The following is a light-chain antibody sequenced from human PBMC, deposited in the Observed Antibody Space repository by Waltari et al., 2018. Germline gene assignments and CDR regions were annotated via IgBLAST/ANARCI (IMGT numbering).Light chain of an antibody. J-gene: IGKJ2*01. CDR2: DAS. V-gene: IGKV3-20*01. Sequence: EVLLTHSPGTLTLSPGDRATLSCRASESVDDLLAWYQQKPGQAPRLLIHDASNRATGIPDRFSGSGSGTDFTLTISRREAGDFALYFCQQYRMTPVTFGQGTKVEIK. CDR3: QQYRMTPVT. CDR1: ESVDDL.